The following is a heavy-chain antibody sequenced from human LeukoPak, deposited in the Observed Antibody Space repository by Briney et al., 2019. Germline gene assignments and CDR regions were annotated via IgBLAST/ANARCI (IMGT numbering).Heavy chain of an antibody. V-gene: IGHV1-18*01. J-gene: IGHJ4*02. CDR1: GYTFTSYG. Sequence: ASVKVSCKASGYTFTSYGISWVGQAPGQGLEWMGWISAYNGNTNYAQKLQGRVTMTTDTSTSTAYMELRSLRSDDTAVYYCARDGTIYCSSTSCYKGIDYWGQGTLVTVSS. CDR2: ISAYNGNT. D-gene: IGHD2-2*02. CDR3: ARDGTIYCSSTSCYKGIDY.